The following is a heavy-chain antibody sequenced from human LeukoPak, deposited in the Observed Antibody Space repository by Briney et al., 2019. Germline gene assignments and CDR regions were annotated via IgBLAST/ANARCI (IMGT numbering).Heavy chain of an antibody. CDR1: GFTFSAYA. CDR3: ARVGSYLFFDY. CDR2: ISDSGGYT. D-gene: IGHD1-26*01. J-gene: IGHJ4*02. V-gene: IGHV3-21*01. Sequence: GGSLRLSCAASGFTFSAYAMSWVRQAPGKGLEWVSAISDSGGYTYYADSVKGRFTISRDNAKNSLYLQMNSLRAEDTAVYYCARVGSYLFFDYWGQGTLVTVSS.